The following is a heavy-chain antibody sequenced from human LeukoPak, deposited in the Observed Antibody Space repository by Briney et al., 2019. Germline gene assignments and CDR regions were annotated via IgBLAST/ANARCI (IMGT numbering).Heavy chain of an antibody. V-gene: IGHV4-59*01. Sequence: SETLSLTCTVSGGSISSYYWSWIRQPPGKGLMGIGYIYYSGSTNYNPSLKSRVTISVDTSKNQFSLKLSSVTAADTAVYYCARGVEMATIVDYWGQGTLVTVSS. D-gene: IGHD5-24*01. CDR3: ARGVEMATIVDY. CDR1: GGSISSYY. CDR2: IYYSGST. J-gene: IGHJ4*02.